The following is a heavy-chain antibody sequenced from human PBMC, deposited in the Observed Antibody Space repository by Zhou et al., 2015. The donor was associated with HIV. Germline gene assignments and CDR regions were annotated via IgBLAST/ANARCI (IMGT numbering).Heavy chain of an antibody. D-gene: IGHD6-19*01. CDR1: GYTFTSYD. CDR2: MNPNSGNT. CDR3: ASVAYSSGHYYLDY. Sequence: QVQLVQSGAEVKKPGASVKVSCKASGYTFTSYDINWVRQATGQGLEWMGWMNPNSGNTGYAQKFQGRVTMTRNTSISTAYMELSSLRSGDTAVYYCASVAYSSGHYYLDYWGQGNPWSPSPQ. V-gene: IGHV1-8*01. J-gene: IGHJ4*02.